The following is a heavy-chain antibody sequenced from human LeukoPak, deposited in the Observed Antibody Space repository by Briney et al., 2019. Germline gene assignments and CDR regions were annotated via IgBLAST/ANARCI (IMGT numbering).Heavy chain of an antibody. J-gene: IGHJ5*02. V-gene: IGHV4-61*02. CDR2: IYTSGST. Sequence: KPSETLSLTCTVSGGSISSGGYYWSWIRQPAGKALEWIGRIYTSGSTNYNPSLKSRVTISVDTSKNQFSLKLSSVTAADTAVYYCARAPILNWFDPWGQGTLVTVSS. CDR3: ARAPILNWFDP. CDR1: GGSISSGGYY.